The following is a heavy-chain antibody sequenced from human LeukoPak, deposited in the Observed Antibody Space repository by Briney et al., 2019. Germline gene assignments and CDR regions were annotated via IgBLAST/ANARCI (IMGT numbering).Heavy chain of an antibody. CDR1: GYTFTSYY. Sequence: GASVKVSCKASGYTFTSYYMHWVRQAPGQGLEWRGIINPSGGSTSYAQKFQGRVTMTRDMSTSTVYMELSSLRSEDTAVYYCARDSKICSGGSCSDYWGQGTLVTVSS. CDR3: ARDSKICSGGSCSDY. CDR2: INPSGGST. V-gene: IGHV1-46*01. J-gene: IGHJ4*02. D-gene: IGHD2-15*01.